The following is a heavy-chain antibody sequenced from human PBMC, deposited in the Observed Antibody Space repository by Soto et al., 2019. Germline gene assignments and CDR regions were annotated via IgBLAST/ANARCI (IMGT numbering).Heavy chain of an antibody. Sequence: QVQLVQSGAEVKKPGASVKVACKASGYTFSTYKISWVRQAPGHGLEWVGWISADNGDTNYAQKLQGRVTMTTDTSTATSYLDLRSLRSDYTAIYYCATRTSCGSPTFYVDDYWGQGTLVTVSS. CDR2: ISADNGDT. J-gene: IGHJ4*02. V-gene: IGHV1-18*01. D-gene: IGHD3-10*02. CDR3: ATRTSCGSPTFYVDDY. CDR1: GYTFSTYK.